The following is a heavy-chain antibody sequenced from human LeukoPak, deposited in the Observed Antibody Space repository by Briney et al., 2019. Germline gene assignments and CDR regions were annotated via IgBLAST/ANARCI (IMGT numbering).Heavy chain of an antibody. J-gene: IGHJ4*02. CDR2: IKSNPDDGTT. D-gene: IGHD2-15*01. V-gene: IGHV3-15*05. CDR1: GLTYRNAW. CDR3: TTGGPHISGHPLDY. Sequence: GGSLRLSCVASGLTYRNAWMTWVRQAPGKGLEWVGRIKSNPDDGTTDFAASVKGRFFISRDDSKSTLSLQMNSLKIEDTAVYYCTTGGPHISGHPLDYWGQGIPVTVSS.